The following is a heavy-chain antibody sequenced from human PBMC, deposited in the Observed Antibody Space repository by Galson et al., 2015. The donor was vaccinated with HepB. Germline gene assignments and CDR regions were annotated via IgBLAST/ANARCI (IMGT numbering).Heavy chain of an antibody. D-gene: IGHD3-10*01. J-gene: IGHJ2*01. CDR2: INAGNGNT. Sequence: SVKVSCKASGYTFTSYAMHWVRQAPGQRLEWMGWINAGNGNTNYSQKFKGRVTITRDTSASTAYMELSSLRSEDTAVYYCARVGLGFGEFRRKLGDWYFDLWGRGTLVTVSS. V-gene: IGHV1-3*01. CDR1: GYTFTSYA. CDR3: ARVGLGFGEFRRKLGDWYFDL.